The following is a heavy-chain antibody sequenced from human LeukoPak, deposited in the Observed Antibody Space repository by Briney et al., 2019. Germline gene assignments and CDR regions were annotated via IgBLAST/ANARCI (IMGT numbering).Heavy chain of an antibody. V-gene: IGHV3-7*01. D-gene: IGHD6-13*01. CDR2: INRDGSAK. J-gene: IGHJ4*02. CDR1: GFTFSSFW. Sequence: GGSLRLSCAASGFTFSSFWVTWVRQAPGKGLEWVANINRDGSAKTYVDSVKGRFIISRDNAKNSVYLRMSSLRAEDTAVHYCATAPAAADSFWGQGTLVAVSS. CDR3: ATAPAAADSF.